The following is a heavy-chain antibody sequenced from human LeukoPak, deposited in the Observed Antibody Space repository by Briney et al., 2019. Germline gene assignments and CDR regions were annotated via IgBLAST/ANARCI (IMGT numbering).Heavy chain of an antibody. J-gene: IGHJ4*02. D-gene: IGHD2-15*01. V-gene: IGHV4-39*07. Sequence: SKTLSLTCTVSGDSISSSNYYWSWIRQPPGKGLEWIGEINHSGSTNYNPSLKSRVTISVDTSKNQFSLKLSSVTAADTAVYYCARRILYICYFDYWGQGTLVTVSS. CDR3: ARRILYICYFDY. CDR1: GDSISSSNYY. CDR2: INHSGST.